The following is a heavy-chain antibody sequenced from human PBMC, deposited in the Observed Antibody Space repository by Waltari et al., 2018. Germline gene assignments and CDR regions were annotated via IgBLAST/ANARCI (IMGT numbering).Heavy chain of an antibody. CDR1: GGSISSSSYY. V-gene: IGHV4-39*07. D-gene: IGHD2-15*01. CDR2: IYYSGIT. Sequence: QLQLQESGPVLVKPSETLSLTCTVSGGSISSSSYYWGWIRQPPGKGLEWIGSIYYSGITSYNPSLKSRVTISVDTSKNQFSLKLSSVTAADTAVYYCARDGYCSGGSCPLDIWGQGTMVTVSS. CDR3: ARDGYCSGGSCPLDI. J-gene: IGHJ3*02.